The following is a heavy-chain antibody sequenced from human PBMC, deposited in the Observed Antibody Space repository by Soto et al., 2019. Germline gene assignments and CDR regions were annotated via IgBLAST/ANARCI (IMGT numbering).Heavy chain of an antibody. J-gene: IGHJ3*02. CDR2: ISAYDGNT. Sequence: ASVKVSCKAAGYTFTSYGISWVRQAPGQGLEWMGWISAYDGNTNYAQKLQGRVTMTTDTSTSTAYMELRSRRSDETAGYYCARVGGGGCYDAFDIWGQGTMVTVSS. D-gene: IGHD2-15*01. CDR3: ARVGGGGCYDAFDI. V-gene: IGHV1-18*04. CDR1: GYTFTSYG.